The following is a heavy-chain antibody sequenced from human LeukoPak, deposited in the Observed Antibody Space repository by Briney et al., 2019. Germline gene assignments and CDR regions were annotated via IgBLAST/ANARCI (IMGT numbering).Heavy chain of an antibody. J-gene: IGHJ3*02. V-gene: IGHV4-39*01. CDR2: ISYSGNT. Sequence: KPSETLSLTCTVSGGSISISTYYWGWIRQPPGKGLEWIGSISYSGNTYHNPSLQSRVTISVDTSKNQFSLKLSPVTAADTAVYFCARRRGIVVITGGAFDIWGQGTLVTVSS. CDR3: ARRRGIVVITGGAFDI. CDR1: GGSISISTYY. D-gene: IGHD3-22*01.